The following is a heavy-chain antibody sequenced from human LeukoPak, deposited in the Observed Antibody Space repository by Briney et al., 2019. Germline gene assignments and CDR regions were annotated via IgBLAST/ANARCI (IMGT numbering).Heavy chain of an antibody. V-gene: IGHV4-39*01. D-gene: IGHD2-2*01. J-gene: IGHJ4*02. CDR2: IYYSGST. Sequence: SQTLSLTCTVSGGSISSGSYYWGWIRQPPGKGLEWIGSIYYSGSTYYNPSLKSRVTISVDTSKNQFSLKLSSVTAADTAVYYCARHKGCSSTSCYCDYWGQGTLVTVSS. CDR1: GGSISSGSYY. CDR3: ARHKGCSSTSCYCDY.